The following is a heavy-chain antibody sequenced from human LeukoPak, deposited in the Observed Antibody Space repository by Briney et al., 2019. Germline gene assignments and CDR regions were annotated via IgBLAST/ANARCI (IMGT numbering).Heavy chain of an antibody. V-gene: IGHV4-38-2*01. CDR1: GYSISSGYY. J-gene: IGHJ4*02. CDR2: IYHSGST. D-gene: IGHD2-8*01. Sequence: SETLSLTCAVSGYSISSGYYWGWIRQPPGKGLEWIGSIYHSGSTYYNPPLKSRVTISVDTSKNQFSLKLSSVTAADTAVYYCARVPRMASYRNYYFDYWGQGTLVTVSS. CDR3: ARVPRMASYRNYYFDY.